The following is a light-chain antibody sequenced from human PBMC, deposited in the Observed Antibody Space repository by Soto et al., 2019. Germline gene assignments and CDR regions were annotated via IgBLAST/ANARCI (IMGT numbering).Light chain of an antibody. CDR3: QTGGTGIVV. J-gene: IGLJ2*01. Sequence: QPVLTQSPSASASLGASVKLTCTLSSGHSSYAIAWHQQQPEKGPRYLMKLNSDGSHSKGDGIPDRFSGSSSGAERYLTISSVQSEDEADYYCQTGGTGIVVFGGGTKLTVL. CDR2: LNSDGSH. CDR1: SGHSSYA. V-gene: IGLV4-69*01.